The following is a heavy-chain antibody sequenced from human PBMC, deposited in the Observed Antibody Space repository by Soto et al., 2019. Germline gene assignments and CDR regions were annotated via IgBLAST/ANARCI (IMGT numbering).Heavy chain of an antibody. J-gene: IGHJ4*02. CDR3: ASYPKLLELLY. CDR2: INHSGST. D-gene: IGHD1-7*01. V-gene: IGHV4-34*01. Sequence: SETLSLTCAVYGGSFSGYYCSWIRQPPGKGLEWIGEINHSGSTNYNPSLKSRVTISVDTSKNQFSLKLSSVTAADTAVYYCASYPKLLELLYWGQGTLVTVSS. CDR1: GGSFSGYY.